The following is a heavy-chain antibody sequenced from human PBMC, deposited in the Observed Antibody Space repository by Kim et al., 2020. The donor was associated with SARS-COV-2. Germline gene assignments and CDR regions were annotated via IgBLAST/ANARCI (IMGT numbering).Heavy chain of an antibody. D-gene: IGHD4-17*01. J-gene: IGHJ4*02. CDR2: INSDGSST. CDR3: AREAINDYGDSLDY. Sequence: GGSLRLSCAASGFTFSSYWMHWVRQAPGKGLVWVSRINSDGSSTSYADSVKGRFTISRDNAKNTLYLQMNSLRAEDTAVYYCAREAINDYGDSLDYWGQGTLVTVSS. V-gene: IGHV3-74*01. CDR1: GFTFSSYW.